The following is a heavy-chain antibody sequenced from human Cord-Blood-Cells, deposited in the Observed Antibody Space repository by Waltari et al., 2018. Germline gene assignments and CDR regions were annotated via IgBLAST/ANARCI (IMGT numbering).Heavy chain of an antibody. J-gene: IGHJ4*02. V-gene: IGHV1-2*02. CDR3: ARAWYSSSWYDY. CDR2: IKPNSGGT. CDR1: GYTFTGYY. D-gene: IGHD6-13*01. Sequence: QVQLVQSGAEVKKPGASVKVSCKASGYTFTGYYMHGVRQAPGQGLEWRGWIKPNSGGTNYAQKLQGRVTMTRDPSISTAYMELSRLRSDDTAVYYCARAWYSSSWYDYWGQGTLVTVSS.